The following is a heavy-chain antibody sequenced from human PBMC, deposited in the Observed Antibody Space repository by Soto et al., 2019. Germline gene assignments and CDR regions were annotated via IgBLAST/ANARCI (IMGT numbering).Heavy chain of an antibody. CDR1: GFTFSSYG. D-gene: IGHD3-22*01. CDR3: AKSLSDYYDSSGYYGLADAFDI. V-gene: IGHV3-30*18. Sequence: GGSLRLSCAASGFTFSSYGMHWVRQAPGKGLEWVAVISYDGSNKYYADSVKGRFTISRDNSKNTLYLQMNSLRAEDTAVYYCAKSLSDYYDSSGYYGLADAFDIWGQGTMVTVSS. J-gene: IGHJ3*02. CDR2: ISYDGSNK.